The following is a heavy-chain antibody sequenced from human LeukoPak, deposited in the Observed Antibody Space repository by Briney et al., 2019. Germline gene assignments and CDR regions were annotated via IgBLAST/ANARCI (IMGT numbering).Heavy chain of an antibody. J-gene: IGHJ3*02. CDR3: ARALYASSSWHTFDI. CDR2: ISYDGSNK. D-gene: IGHD6-13*01. Sequence: TGGSLRLSCAASGFTFSSYGMHWVRQAPGKGLEWVAVISYDGSNKYYADSVKGRFTISRDNSKNSLYLQMNSLRAADTAFYYCARALYASSSWHTFDIWGQGTMVTVSS. V-gene: IGHV3-30*03. CDR1: GFTFSSYG.